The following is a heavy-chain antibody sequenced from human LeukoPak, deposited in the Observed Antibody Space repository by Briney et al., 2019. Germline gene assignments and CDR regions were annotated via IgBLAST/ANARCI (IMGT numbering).Heavy chain of an antibody. J-gene: IGHJ4*02. D-gene: IGHD3-22*01. V-gene: IGHV7-4-1*02. Sequence: GASVKVSCKPSGYTFTDYAINWVRQAPGQGLEYMGWVNTNTGNPTYAQGFTGRFVFSSDSSVSTAYLQITSLKADDSAIYFCASCNDSSGYFAYWGQGPWSPSPQ. CDR3: ASCNDSSGYFAY. CDR1: GYTFTDYA. CDR2: VNTNTGNP.